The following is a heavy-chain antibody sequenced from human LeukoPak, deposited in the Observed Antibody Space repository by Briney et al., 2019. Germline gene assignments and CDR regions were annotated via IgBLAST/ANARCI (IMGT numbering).Heavy chain of an antibody. V-gene: IGHV1-2*02. D-gene: IGHD3-22*01. CDR3: AREGSHYYDSSGPFDI. J-gene: IGHJ3*02. CDR2: INPNSGGT. CDR1: GYTFTSYG. Sequence: ASVKVSCKASGYTFTSYGISWVRQAPGQGLEWMGWINPNSGGTNYAQKFQGRVTMTRDTSISTAYMELSRLRSDDTAVYYCAREGSHYYDSSGPFDIWGQGTMVTVSS.